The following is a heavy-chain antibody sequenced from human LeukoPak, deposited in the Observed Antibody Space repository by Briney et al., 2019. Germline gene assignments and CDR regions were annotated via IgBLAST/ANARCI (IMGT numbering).Heavy chain of an antibody. CDR2: IYSGGST. CDR1: GFTVSSNY. V-gene: IGHV3-66*01. Sequence: GGSLRLSCAASGFTVSSNYMSWVRQAPGKGLEWVSVIYSGGSTYYADSVKGRFTISRDNSKNTLYLQMNSLRAEDTAVYYCARDRAHGSGSYYRAPGLDVWGKGTTVTISS. CDR3: ARDRAHGSGSYYRAPGLDV. D-gene: IGHD3-10*01. J-gene: IGHJ6*04.